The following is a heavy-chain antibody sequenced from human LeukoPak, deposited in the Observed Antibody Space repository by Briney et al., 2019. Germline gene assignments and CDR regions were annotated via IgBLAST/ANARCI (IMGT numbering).Heavy chain of an antibody. D-gene: IGHD6-19*01. CDR3: ARLRAVAASYYFDY. V-gene: IGHV4-30-2*01. Sequence: SQTLSLTCTVSGGSISSGGYYWSWIRQPPGKGLEWIGYIYHSGSTYYNPSLKSRVTISVDRSKNQFSLKLSSVTAADTAVYYCARLRAVAASYYFDYWGQGTLVTVSS. CDR1: GGSISSGGYY. J-gene: IGHJ4*02. CDR2: IYHSGST.